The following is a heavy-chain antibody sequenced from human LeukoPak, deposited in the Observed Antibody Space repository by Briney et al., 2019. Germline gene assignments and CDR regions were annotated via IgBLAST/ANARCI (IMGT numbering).Heavy chain of an antibody. CDR2: ISGSGTTI. CDR3: ASSPRGVY. J-gene: IGHJ4*02. V-gene: IGHV3-48*03. D-gene: IGHD3-10*01. CDR1: GFTFSSYE. Sequence: GGSLRLSCVASGFTFSSYEMSWVRQAPGKGLEWVSEISGSGTTIFYADSVKGRFTVSRDNAKNSLYLQMNSLRVEDTAVYYCASSPRGVYWGQGTLVTVSP.